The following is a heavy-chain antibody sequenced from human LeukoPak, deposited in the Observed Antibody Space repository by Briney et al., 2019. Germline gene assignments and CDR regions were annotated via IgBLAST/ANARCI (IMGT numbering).Heavy chain of an antibody. CDR1: GFTFSSYA. CDR3: AKARPRGHIVVVTAFDY. J-gene: IGHJ4*02. CDR2: ISGSGGST. D-gene: IGHD2-21*02. Sequence: GGSLRISCAASGFTFSSYAMSRVRQAPGKGLEWVSAISGSGGSTYYAGSVKGRFTISRDNSKNTLYLQMNSLRAEDTAVYYCAKARPRGHIVVVTAFDYWGQGTLVTVSS. V-gene: IGHV3-23*01.